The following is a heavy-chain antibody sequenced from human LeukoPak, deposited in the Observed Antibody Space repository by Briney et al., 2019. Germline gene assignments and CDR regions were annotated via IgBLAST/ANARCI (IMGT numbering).Heavy chain of an antibody. D-gene: IGHD3-10*01. CDR3: AKDNYYGSGSYFATYYYYGMDV. V-gene: IGHV3-23*01. CDR1: GFTFSSYA. Sequence: GGSLRLSCAASGFTFSSYAMSWVRQAPGKGLEWVSAISGSGGSTHYADSVKGRFTISRDNSKNTLYLQMNSLRAEDTAVYYCAKDNYYGSGSYFATYYYYGMDVWGQGTTVTVSS. CDR2: ISGSGGST. J-gene: IGHJ6*02.